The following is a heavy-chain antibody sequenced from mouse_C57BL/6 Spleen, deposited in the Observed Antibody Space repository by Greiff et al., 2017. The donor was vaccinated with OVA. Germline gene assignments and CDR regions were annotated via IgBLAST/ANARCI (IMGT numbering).Heavy chain of an antibody. J-gene: IGHJ2*01. CDR3: TRAYYDYFDY. V-gene: IGHV5-9-1*02. CDR2: ISSGGDYI. Sequence: DVMLVESGEGLVKPGGSLKLSCAASGFTFSSYAMSWVRQTPEKRLEWVAYISSGGDYIYYADTVKGRFTISRDNARNTLYLQMSSLKSEDTAMYYCTRAYYDYFDYWGQGTTLTVSS. D-gene: IGHD2-10*01. CDR1: GFTFSSYA.